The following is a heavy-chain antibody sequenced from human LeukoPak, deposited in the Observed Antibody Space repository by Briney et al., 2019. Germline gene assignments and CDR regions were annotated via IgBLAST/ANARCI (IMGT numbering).Heavy chain of an antibody. CDR2: INPSGGST. Sequence: ASVKVSCKASRYTFTSYYMHWVRQAPGQGLEWMGIINPSGGSTSYAQKFQGRVTMTEDTSTDTAYMELSSLRSEDTAVYYCATDLSVWGQGTTVTVSS. CDR1: RYTFTSYY. CDR3: ATDLSV. V-gene: IGHV1-46*01. J-gene: IGHJ6*02.